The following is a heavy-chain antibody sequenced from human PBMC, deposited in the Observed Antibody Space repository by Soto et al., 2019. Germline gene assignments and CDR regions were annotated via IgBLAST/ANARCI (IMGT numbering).Heavy chain of an antibody. CDR2: INGDGSNT. V-gene: IGHV3-74*01. Sequence: EVQLVESGGGLVQPGGSLRLSCAASGFTFNNYWLHWVRQARGKGLVWVSRINGDGSNTNYADSVTGRFTITRDNAKNLVYLQMISLTAEDTAVYYCARGARGLYYMDVWGKGTTVTVSS. CDR1: GFTFNNYW. CDR3: ARGARGLYYMDV. J-gene: IGHJ6*03.